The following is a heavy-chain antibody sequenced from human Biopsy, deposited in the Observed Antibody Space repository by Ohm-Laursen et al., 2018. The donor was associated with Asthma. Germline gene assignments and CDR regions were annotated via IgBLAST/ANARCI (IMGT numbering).Heavy chain of an antibody. CDR1: EFSVRSSY. D-gene: IGHD4-17*01. J-gene: IGHJ6*02. CDR3: TRTTTVTTTYAMDV. V-gene: IGHV3-53*01. Sequence: SLRLSCAASEFSVRSSYMSWVRQAPGKGLAWVSVIYHDGRAYYADSVKGRFTASRDNSKNTLFLQMNSLRAEDTAVYYCTRTTTVTTTYAMDVWGRGTTVTVSS. CDR2: IYHDGRA.